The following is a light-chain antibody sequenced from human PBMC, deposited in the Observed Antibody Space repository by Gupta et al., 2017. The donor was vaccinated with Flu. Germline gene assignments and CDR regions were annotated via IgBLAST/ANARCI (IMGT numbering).Light chain of an antibody. Sequence: SSLSASVGDRVTITCQASQDISNHLNWYQKKPGKAPKLLIYEASDLETGVPSRFSGSGSGTDFTFTITGLQPEDVATYYCQQYHNIPPVTFGQGTXLEIK. CDR3: QQYHNIPPVT. CDR2: EAS. V-gene: IGKV1-33*01. CDR1: QDISNH. J-gene: IGKJ5*01.